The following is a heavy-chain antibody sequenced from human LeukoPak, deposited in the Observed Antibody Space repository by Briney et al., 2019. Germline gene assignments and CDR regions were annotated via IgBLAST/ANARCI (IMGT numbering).Heavy chain of an antibody. D-gene: IGHD4-17*01. V-gene: IGHV4-4*07. Sequence: PSETLSLTCTVSGGSISTYYWSWIRQPAGKRLDWIGRIYTSGSTNYNPSLKSRVTMSVDTSKNQFSLKLSSVTAADTAVYYCAKQSLYGDYDYWGQGTLVTVSS. CDR1: GGSISTYY. CDR2: IYTSGST. J-gene: IGHJ4*02. CDR3: AKQSLYGDYDY.